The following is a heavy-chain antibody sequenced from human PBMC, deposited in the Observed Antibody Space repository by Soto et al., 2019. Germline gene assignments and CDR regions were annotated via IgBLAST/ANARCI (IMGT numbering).Heavy chain of an antibody. V-gene: IGHV5-51*01. Sequence: PGESLKISCKGPGYSFAGCWIGWVRQMPGKGLDWMGVIYPGDSDTRYSPSFHGQVTISADKSISTAYLQWSSLKASDTAMYFCARLPGVRGVFDGFNVWGQGTMVTVSS. CDR2: IYPGDSDT. CDR1: GYSFAGCW. D-gene: IGHD3-10*01. J-gene: IGHJ3*01. CDR3: ARLPGVRGVFDGFNV.